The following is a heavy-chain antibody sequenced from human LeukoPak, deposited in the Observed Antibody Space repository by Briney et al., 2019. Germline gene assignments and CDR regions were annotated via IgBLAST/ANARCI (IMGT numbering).Heavy chain of an antibody. CDR3: SRVVLWSGELASYYMDV. J-gene: IGHJ6*03. D-gene: IGHD3-10*01. CDR1: GGTFSSYA. V-gene: IGHV1-69*05. CDR2: IIPIFGTA. Sequence: WASVKVSCKASGGTFSSYAISWVRQAPGQGLEWMGEIIPIFGTAHHAQKFQGRVTITTDESKCTAYMELGSLRSEGPGVYYCSRVVLWSGELASYYMDVWGKGTTVTVSS.